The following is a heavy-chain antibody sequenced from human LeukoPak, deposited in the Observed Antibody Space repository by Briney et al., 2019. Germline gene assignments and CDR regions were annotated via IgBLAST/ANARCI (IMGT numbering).Heavy chain of an antibody. CDR1: GGSISSTSYY. Sequence: SETLSLTCTVSGGSISSTSYYWSWIRQPPGKGLEWIGCLYYTGSTSYNPSLKSRVTISVDTSKNQFSLKLSSVTAADTAVYYCARAGIYDSSGYFYHAFDIWGQGTMVTVSS. J-gene: IGHJ3*02. D-gene: IGHD3-22*01. CDR3: ARAGIYDSSGYFYHAFDI. V-gene: IGHV4-61*01. CDR2: LYYTGST.